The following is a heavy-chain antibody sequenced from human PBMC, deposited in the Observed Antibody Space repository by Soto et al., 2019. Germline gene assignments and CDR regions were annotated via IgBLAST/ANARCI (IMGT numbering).Heavy chain of an antibody. Sequence: GGSLRLSCAASGFTFSSYAMSWVRQAPGKGLEWVSAISGSGGSTYYADSVKGRFTISRDNSKNTLYLQMNSLRAEDTAVYYYARDVATLTKYNWFDPWGQGTLVTVSS. V-gene: IGHV3-23*01. D-gene: IGHD4-17*01. CDR1: GFTFSSYA. CDR3: ARDVATLTKYNWFDP. J-gene: IGHJ5*02. CDR2: ISGSGGST.